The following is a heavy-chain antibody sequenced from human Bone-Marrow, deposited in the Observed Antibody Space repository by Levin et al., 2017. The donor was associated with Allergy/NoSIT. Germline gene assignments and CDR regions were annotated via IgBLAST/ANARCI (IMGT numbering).Heavy chain of an antibody. Sequence: GGSLRLSCAASGFTFSSYDMHWVRQPTGKGLEWVSAIGTAGDTDYPGSVKGRFTISRENAKNSLYLQMNSLRAGDTAVYYCARRGTMVGGAIDAFDIWGQGTMVTVSS. J-gene: IGHJ3*02. D-gene: IGHD3-10*01. CDR1: GFTFSSYD. CDR2: IGTAGDT. CDR3: ARRGTMVGGAIDAFDI. V-gene: IGHV3-13*04.